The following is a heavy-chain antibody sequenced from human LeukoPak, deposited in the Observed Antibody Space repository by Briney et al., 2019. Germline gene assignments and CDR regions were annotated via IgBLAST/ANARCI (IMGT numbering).Heavy chain of an antibody. Sequence: GGSLRLSCAASGFTFSSYWMSWVRQAPGKGLEWVAVISYGGSNKYYADSVKGRFTISRDNSKNTLYLQMNSLRAEDTAVYYCARDFGDYGDYDDAFDIWGQGTMVTVSS. CDR2: ISYGGSNK. CDR1: GFTFSSYW. CDR3: ARDFGDYGDYDDAFDI. V-gene: IGHV3-30*03. D-gene: IGHD4-17*01. J-gene: IGHJ3*02.